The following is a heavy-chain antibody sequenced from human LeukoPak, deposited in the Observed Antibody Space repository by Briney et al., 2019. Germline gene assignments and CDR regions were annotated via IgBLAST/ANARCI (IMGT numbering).Heavy chain of an antibody. Sequence: PSQTLPLTCTVSGGSISSGSYYWSWIRQPAGKGLEWIGRIYTSGSTNYDPSLKSRVTISVDTSKNQFSLKLSSVTAADTAVYYCARVRKRLQPDYFDYWGQGTLVTVSS. CDR1: GGSISSGSYY. J-gene: IGHJ4*02. CDR2: IYTSGST. D-gene: IGHD4-11*01. V-gene: IGHV4-61*02. CDR3: ARVRKRLQPDYFDY.